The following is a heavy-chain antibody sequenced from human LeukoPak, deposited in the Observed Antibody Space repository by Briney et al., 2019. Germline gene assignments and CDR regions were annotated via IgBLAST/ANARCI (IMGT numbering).Heavy chain of an antibody. CDR3: ARDPPTEGWDFDL. D-gene: IGHD2-21*02. CDR2: IIPHSGGT. J-gene: IGHJ2*01. Sequence: ASVKVSCKASGYTFTDYYVHWVRQAPGQGLEWMGWIIPHSGGTYYAERFQGRVIMTRDTPISTAYLEVSSLRSDDTAVYYCARDPPTEGWDFDLWGRGTLVTVSS. CDR1: GYTFTDYY. V-gene: IGHV1-2*02.